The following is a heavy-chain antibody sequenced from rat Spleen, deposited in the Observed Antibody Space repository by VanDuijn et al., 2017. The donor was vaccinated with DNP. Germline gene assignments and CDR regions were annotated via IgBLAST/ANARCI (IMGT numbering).Heavy chain of an antibody. V-gene: IGHV5S13*01. CDR3: VRPDY. CDR1: GFIFSNFD. CDR2: IRPSGTVT. Sequence: EVQLVESGGGLVQPGRSLKLSCAASGFIFSNFDMAWVRQAPTKGLEWVASIRPSGTVTYYRDSIKGRFTVSRDNAGHSLYLQMDSLKSEDTATYYCVRPDYWGQGVMVTVSS. J-gene: IGHJ2*01.